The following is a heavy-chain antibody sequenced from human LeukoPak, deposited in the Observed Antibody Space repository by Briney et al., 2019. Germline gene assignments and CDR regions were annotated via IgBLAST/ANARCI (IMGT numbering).Heavy chain of an antibody. Sequence: SETLSLTCTVSGGSISSYYWSWIRQPAGKGLEWIGRIYTSGSTNYNPSLKSRVTMSVDTSKNQFSLKLSSVTAADTAVYYCARGGSSSWYYYYGMDVWGQGTTVTVSS. CDR1: GGSISSYY. J-gene: IGHJ6*02. V-gene: IGHV4-4*07. CDR2: IYTSGST. D-gene: IGHD6-13*01. CDR3: ARGGSSSWYYYYGMDV.